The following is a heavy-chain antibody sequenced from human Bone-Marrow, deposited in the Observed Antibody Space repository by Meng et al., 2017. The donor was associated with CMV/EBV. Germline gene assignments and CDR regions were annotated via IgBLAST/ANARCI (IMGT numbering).Heavy chain of an antibody. CDR2: IQPDDSHT. V-gene: IGHV5-51*01. Sequence: KVSCKGSEYTFSNYWIGWVRQMPGKGLEWMGIIQPDDSHTRNSLSFQGQVTLSVDKSTSTAYLQWSSLKASDTAMYYCARVKTTWVLFDPWGQGTQATSSS. J-gene: IGHJ5*02. CDR3: ARVKTTWVLFDP. CDR1: EYTFSNYW. D-gene: IGHD1-1*01.